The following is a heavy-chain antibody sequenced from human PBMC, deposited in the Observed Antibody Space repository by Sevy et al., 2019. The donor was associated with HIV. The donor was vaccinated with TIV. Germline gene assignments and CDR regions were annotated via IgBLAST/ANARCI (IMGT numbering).Heavy chain of an antibody. CDR3: AKIPRVYDSSGYYYFDY. D-gene: IGHD3-22*01. V-gene: IGHV3-23*01. J-gene: IGHJ4*02. Sequence: GGSLRLSCAASGFTFSSYAMSWVRQAPGKGLEWVSAISGSGGSTYYADSVKGRFTISRDNSKNTLYLQMNRLRAEDTAVYYCAKIPRVYDSSGYYYFDYWGQETLVTVYS. CDR1: GFTFSSYA. CDR2: ISGSGGST.